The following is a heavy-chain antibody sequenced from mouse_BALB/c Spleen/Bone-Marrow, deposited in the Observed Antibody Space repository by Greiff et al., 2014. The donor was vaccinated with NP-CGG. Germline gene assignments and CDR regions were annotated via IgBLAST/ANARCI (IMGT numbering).Heavy chain of an antibody. CDR1: GYTFTGYW. D-gene: IGHD1-1*01. Sequence: VQLQQSGAELARPGASVKLSCKASGYTFTGYWMQWVKQRPGQGLEWIGIIYPGDGDTRYTQKFKGKATLTADKSSSTAYMQLRNLASEDSAVYYCARGCYDSTSAYWGQGTTLTVSS. V-gene: IGHV1-87*01. CDR2: IYPGDGDT. J-gene: IGHJ2*01. CDR3: ARGCYDSTSAY.